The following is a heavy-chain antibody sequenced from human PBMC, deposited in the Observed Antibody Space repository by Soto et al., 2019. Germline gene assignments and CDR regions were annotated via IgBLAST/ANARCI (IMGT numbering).Heavy chain of an antibody. CDR2: INPNSGGT. Sequence: GASVKVSCKASGYTFTGYYMHWVRQAPGQGLEWMGWINPNSGGTNYAQKFQGWVTMTRDTSISTAYMELSRLRSDDTAVYYCARESLVAPGGYYYYGMDGWGQGTTVTVSS. D-gene: IGHD3-16*01. J-gene: IGHJ6*02. CDR1: GYTFTGYY. CDR3: ARESLVAPGGYYYYGMDG. V-gene: IGHV1-2*04.